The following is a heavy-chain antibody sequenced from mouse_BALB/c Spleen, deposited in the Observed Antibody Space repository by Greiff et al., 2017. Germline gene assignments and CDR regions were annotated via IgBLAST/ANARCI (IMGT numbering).Heavy chain of an antibody. CDR1: GYAFSSSW. D-gene: IGHD1-2*01. Sequence: VQLQQSGPELVKPGASVKISCKASGYAFSSSWMNWVKQRPGQGLEWIGRIYPGDGDTNYNGKFKGKATMTADTSSNTAYLQLSSLTSEDTAVYYCNAPSLLRLAAWFAYWGQGTLVTVSA. CDR3: NAPSLLRLAAWFAY. V-gene: IGHV1-82*01. CDR2: IYPGDGDT. J-gene: IGHJ3*01.